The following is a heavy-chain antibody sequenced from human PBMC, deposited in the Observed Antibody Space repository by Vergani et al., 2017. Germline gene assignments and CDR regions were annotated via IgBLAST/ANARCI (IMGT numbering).Heavy chain of an antibody. CDR2: ISDDGSNK. D-gene: IGHD2-15*01. Sequence: QVQLVESGGGVVQPGRSLRLSCAASGFTFSSYAMHWVRQAPGKGLEWVAVISDDGSNKYYADSVKGRFTISRDNSKNTLYLQMNSLRAEDTAVYYCARSYCSGGSCYENPDNIDYWGQGTLVTVSS. J-gene: IGHJ4*02. V-gene: IGHV3-30-3*01. CDR3: ARSYCSGGSCYENPDNIDY. CDR1: GFTFSSYA.